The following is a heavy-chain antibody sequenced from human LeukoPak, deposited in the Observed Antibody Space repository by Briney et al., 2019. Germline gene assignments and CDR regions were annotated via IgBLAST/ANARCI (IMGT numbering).Heavy chain of an antibody. CDR2: IYYSGST. D-gene: IGHD6-13*01. CDR3: ASGHSYSSSWYVGYYYYYMDV. Sequence: SETLSLTCTVSGGSISSSSYYWGWIRQPPGKGLEWIGSIYYSGSTYYNPSLKSRVTISVDTSKNQFSLKLSSVTAADTAVYYCASGHSYSSSWYVGYYYYYMDVWGKGTTVTVSS. CDR1: GGSISSSSYY. V-gene: IGHV4-39*01. J-gene: IGHJ6*03.